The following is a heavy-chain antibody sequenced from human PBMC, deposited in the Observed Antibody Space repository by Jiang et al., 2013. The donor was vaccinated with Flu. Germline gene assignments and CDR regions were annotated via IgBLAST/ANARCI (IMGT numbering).Heavy chain of an antibody. CDR2: ISGSGGST. V-gene: IGHV3-23*01. D-gene: IGHD3-22*01. CDR3: AKALYYYDSSGYNPSYFDY. J-gene: IGHJ4*02. Sequence: VQLLESGGGLVQPGGSLRLSCAASGFTFSSYAMSWVRQAPGKGLEWVSAISGSGGSTYYADSVKGRFTISRDNSKNTLYLQMNSLRAEDTAVYYCAKALYYYDSSGYNPSYFDYVGPGNPG. CDR1: GFTFSSYA.